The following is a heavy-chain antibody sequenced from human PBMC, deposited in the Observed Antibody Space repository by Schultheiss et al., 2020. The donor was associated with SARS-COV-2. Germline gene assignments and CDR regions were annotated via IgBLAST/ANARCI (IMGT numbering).Heavy chain of an antibody. CDR3: AGEGAFGSFDY. D-gene: IGHD2-15*01. J-gene: IGHJ4*02. Sequence: GGSLRLSCAASGFTFSAYGMHWVRQAPGKGLVWVSRINSDGISTTYADSVKGRLTISRDNAKNTLYLQMNSLRAEDTAVYYCAGEGAFGSFDYWGQGTLVTVSS. CDR2: INSDGIST. V-gene: IGHV3-74*01. CDR1: GFTFSAYG.